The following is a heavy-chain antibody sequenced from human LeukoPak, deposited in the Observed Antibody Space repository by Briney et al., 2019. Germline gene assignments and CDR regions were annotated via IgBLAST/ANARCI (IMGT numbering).Heavy chain of an antibody. V-gene: IGHV4-59*08. Sequence: ETLSLTCIVSGGSISNYYWTWIRQPPGKGLEWIGYIYYSGSTDYNPSLKSRVTISVDTSKNQFPLKLSSVTAADTAVYYCASTLGSSWQSGFWGQGTLVTVSS. J-gene: IGHJ4*02. CDR3: ASTLGSSWQSGF. CDR1: GGSISNYY. CDR2: IYYSGST. D-gene: IGHD6-13*01.